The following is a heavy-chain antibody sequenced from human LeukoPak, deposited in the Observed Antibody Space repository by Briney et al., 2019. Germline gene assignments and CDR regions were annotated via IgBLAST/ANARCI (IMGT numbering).Heavy chain of an antibody. J-gene: IGHJ6*03. D-gene: IGHD6-19*01. V-gene: IGHV4-39*07. CDR1: GGTISSSSYY. Sequence: PSETLSLTCTVSGGTISSSSYYWGWIRQPPGKGLEWIGSIYYSGSTYYNPSLKSRVTISVDTSKNQFSLKLSSVTAADTAVYYCARVLWAVAGFYYYYMDVWGKGTTVTVSS. CDR3: ARVLWAVAGFYYYYMDV. CDR2: IYYSGST.